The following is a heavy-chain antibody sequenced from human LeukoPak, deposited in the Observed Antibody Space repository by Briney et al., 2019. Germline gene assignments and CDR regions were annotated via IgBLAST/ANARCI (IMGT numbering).Heavy chain of an antibody. CDR2: INSDGSST. Sequence: GGSLRLSCAASGFTFSSYWMHWVRQAPGKGLVWVSRINSDGSSTSYADSVKGRFTISRDNAKNTLYLQMNSLRAEDTAVYYCAKQGYCSGGTCYRGAFDIWGQGTMVTVSS. CDR1: GFTFSSYW. J-gene: IGHJ3*02. D-gene: IGHD2-15*01. V-gene: IGHV3-74*01. CDR3: AKQGYCSGGTCYRGAFDI.